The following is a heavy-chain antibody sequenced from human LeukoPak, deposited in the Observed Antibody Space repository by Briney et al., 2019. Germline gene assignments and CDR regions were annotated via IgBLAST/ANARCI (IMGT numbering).Heavy chain of an antibody. J-gene: IGHJ4*02. CDR2: ISGSGGST. V-gene: IGHV3-23*01. D-gene: IGHD1-20*01. Sequence: GGSLRLSCAASGFTFGSYAMSWVRQAPGKGLEWVSAISGSGGSTYYADSVKGRFTISRDNSKNTLYLQMNSLRAEDTAVYYCAKRGITGTTPRTRSYYFDYWGQGTLVTVSS. CDR3: AKRGITGTTPRTRSYYFDY. CDR1: GFTFGSYA.